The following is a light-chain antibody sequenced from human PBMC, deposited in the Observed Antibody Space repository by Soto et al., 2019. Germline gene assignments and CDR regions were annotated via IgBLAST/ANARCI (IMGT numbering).Light chain of an antibody. CDR1: QNINTY. CDR3: QQSYSTPIT. Sequence: DILMTQSPSSLSASVGDRVTITCRASQNINTYLNWYQEKPGTAPKLLICAASSLQSGVPSRFSGSTSGTDFTLTISSLQPEDFATYYCQQSYSTPITFGQGTRLEI. CDR2: AAS. V-gene: IGKV1-39*01. J-gene: IGKJ5*01.